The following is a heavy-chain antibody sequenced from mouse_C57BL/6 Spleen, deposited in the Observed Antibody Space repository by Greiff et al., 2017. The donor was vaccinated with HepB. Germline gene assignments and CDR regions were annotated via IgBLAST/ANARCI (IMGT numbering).Heavy chain of an antibody. Sequence: EVKLVESGGDLVKPGGSLKLSCAASGFTFTSYCMSWVRQTPDKRLEWVATISSGGSYTYYPDSVKGRFTISRDTAKNTLYLQMSSLTSEDTAVYYGARHDLTGGNYAYYAMDYWGQGTSVTVSS. J-gene: IGHJ4*01. V-gene: IGHV5-6*02. CDR1: GFTFTSYC. CDR3: ARHDLTGGNYAYYAMDY. D-gene: IGHD1-1*02. CDR2: ISSGGSYT.